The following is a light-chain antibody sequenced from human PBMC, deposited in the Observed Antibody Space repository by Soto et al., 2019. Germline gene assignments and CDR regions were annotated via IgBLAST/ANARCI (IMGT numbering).Light chain of an antibody. CDR3: QTCCNGINYV. Sequence: QPVLTQSPSASASLGASVKLTCTLSSGHSSYDIAWHQQQPEKGPRYLMKVNSDGSHTKGDGIPDRFSGSSSGAERYLIISSLQSEDEADYYCQTCCNGINYVFGTVTKVTVL. V-gene: IGLV4-69*01. CDR1: SGHSSYD. J-gene: IGLJ1*01. CDR2: VNSDGSH.